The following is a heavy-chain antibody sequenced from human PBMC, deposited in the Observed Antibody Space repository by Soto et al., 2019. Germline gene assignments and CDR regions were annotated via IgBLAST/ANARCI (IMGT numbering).Heavy chain of an antibody. CDR3: ARQKHNVDTVDFDY. J-gene: IGHJ4*02. V-gene: IGHV5-10-1*01. Sequence: GESLKISCKGSGYIFTSYWISWVRQMPGKGLEWMGRIDPSDSYTNYSPSFQDHVTISADKSISTAYLQWSSLKASDTAMYYCARQKHNVDTVDFDYWGQGTLVTVSS. CDR2: IDPSDSYT. CDR1: GYIFTSYW. D-gene: IGHD5-18*01.